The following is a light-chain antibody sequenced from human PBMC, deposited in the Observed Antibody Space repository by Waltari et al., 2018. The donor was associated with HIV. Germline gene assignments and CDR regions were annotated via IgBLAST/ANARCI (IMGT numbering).Light chain of an antibody. V-gene: IGKV1-5*03. CDR3: QQYSTYSCT. J-gene: IGKJ2*02. Sequence: DIQMTQIPSFLSASVGDRVTITCRASQTVDRWLAWYQQKPGHAPKLLIYKASSLESGVPSRFSGSVSGTEFTLTISSLQPDDFATYYCQQYSTYSCTFGQGTKLDIK. CDR2: KAS. CDR1: QTVDRW.